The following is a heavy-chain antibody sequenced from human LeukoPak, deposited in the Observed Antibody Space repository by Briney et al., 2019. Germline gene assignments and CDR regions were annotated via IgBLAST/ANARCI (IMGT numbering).Heavy chain of an antibody. CDR1: GYTLTSYG. D-gene: IGHD3-9*01. CDR2: ISAYNGNT. J-gene: IGHJ4*02. Sequence: ASVKVSCKASGYTLTSYGISWVRQAPGQGLEWMGWISAYNGNTNYAQKLQGRVTMTTDTSTSTAYMELRSLRSDDTAVYYCAREGGQYYDILTGYYPYWGQGTLVTVSS. CDR3: AREGGQYYDILTGYYPY. V-gene: IGHV1-18*01.